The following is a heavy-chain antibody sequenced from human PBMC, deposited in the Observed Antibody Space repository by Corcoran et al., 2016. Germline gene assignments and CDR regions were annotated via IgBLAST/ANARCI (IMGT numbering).Heavy chain of an antibody. J-gene: IGHJ6*02. Sequence: QVPLQQWGAGLLKPSETLSLTCAVYGGSFSGYYWSWIRQPPGTGLEWIGEINHSGSTNYNPSLKSRVTISVDTSKNQFSLKLSSVTAADTAVYYCARGRLNYYGSGWDYGMDVWGQGTTVTVSS. V-gene: IGHV4-34*01. D-gene: IGHD3-10*01. CDR1: GGSFSGYY. CDR2: INHSGST. CDR3: ARGRLNYYGSGWDYGMDV.